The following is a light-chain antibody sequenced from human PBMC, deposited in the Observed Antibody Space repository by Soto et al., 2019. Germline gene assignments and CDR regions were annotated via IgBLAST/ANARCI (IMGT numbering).Light chain of an antibody. CDR3: QSYDSSLRGSVV. V-gene: IGLV1-40*01. CDR1: SSNIGAGYD. CDR2: GNS. Sequence: QAVVTQPPSVSGAPGQRVTISCTGSSSNIGAGYDVHWYQQLPGTAPKLLIYGNSNRPSGVPDRFSGSKSGTSASLAITGLQAEDEADYYCQSYDSSLRGSVVFGGETKLTVL. J-gene: IGLJ2*01.